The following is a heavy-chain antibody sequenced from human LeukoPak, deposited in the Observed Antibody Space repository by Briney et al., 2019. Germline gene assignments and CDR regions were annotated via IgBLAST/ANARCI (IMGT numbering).Heavy chain of an antibody. D-gene: IGHD3-22*01. V-gene: IGHV6-1*01. CDR2: TYYRSKWYN. CDR3: ARAETAYDSSGYYNH. Sequence: SQTLSLTCAISGDSVSSNSAAWNWIRQSPSRGLEWLGRTYYRSKWYNDYAVSVKSRITINPDTSKNQFSLQLNSVTPEGTAMYFCARAETAYDSSGYYNHWGQGTLVTVSS. CDR1: GDSVSSNSAA. J-gene: IGHJ5*02.